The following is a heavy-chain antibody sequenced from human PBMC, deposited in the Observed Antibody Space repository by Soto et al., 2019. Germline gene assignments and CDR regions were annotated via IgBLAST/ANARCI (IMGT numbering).Heavy chain of an antibody. V-gene: IGHV1-69*01. Sequence: QVQLVQSGAEVKKPGSSVKVSCKASGGTFSSYAISWVRQAPGQGLEWMGGIIPIFGTANYAQKFQGRVTITADESTNTAYMELSSLRAEDTAVYYCARNILGYCSGGSCCEVDYYYGMDVWGQGTTVTVSS. D-gene: IGHD2-15*01. J-gene: IGHJ6*02. CDR2: IIPIFGTA. CDR1: GGTFSSYA. CDR3: ARNILGYCSGGSCCEVDYYYGMDV.